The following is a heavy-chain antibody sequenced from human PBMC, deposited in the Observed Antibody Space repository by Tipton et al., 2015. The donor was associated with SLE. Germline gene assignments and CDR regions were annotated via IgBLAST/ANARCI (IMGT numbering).Heavy chain of an antibody. D-gene: IGHD2-8*01. CDR2: ISDGGGT. J-gene: IGHJ6*02. CDR1: GGSISSNY. CDR3: PRGMLTWRGAIIGVDV. V-gene: IGHV4-59*12. Sequence: TLSLTCSVSGGSISSNYWIWFRQPPGKGLEWIGYISDGGGTNHNPSLKSRVAISVDPAKNQFSLKLTSVTAADTAVYYCPRGMLTWRGAIIGVDVWGQGTSVNVSS.